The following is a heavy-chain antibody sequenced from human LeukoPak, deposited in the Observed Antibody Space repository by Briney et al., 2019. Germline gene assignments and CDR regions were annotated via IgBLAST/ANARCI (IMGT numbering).Heavy chain of an antibody. Sequence: GGSLRLSCAASGFTFTSYAMSWVRQAPGKGLEWVSWISGSGGSTYYADSVQGRFTISRDNSKNTLYLQMNSLRAEDTAVYYCAKDSLGRSDPWGQGTLVTVSS. J-gene: IGHJ5*02. CDR3: AKDSLGRSDP. CDR1: GFTFTSYA. D-gene: IGHD5-12*01. CDR2: ISGSGGST. V-gene: IGHV3-23*01.